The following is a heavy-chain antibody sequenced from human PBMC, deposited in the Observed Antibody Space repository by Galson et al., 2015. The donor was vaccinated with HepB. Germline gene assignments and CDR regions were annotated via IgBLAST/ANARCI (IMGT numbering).Heavy chain of an antibody. Sequence: SLRLSCAASGFTFSSYSMNWVRQAPGKGLEWVSYISSSSSTIYYADSVEGRFTISRDNAKNSLYLQMNSLRAEDTAVYYCARDHGYSSGWYGSWYFDYWGQGTLVTVSS. CDR3: ARDHGYSSGWYGSWYFDY. V-gene: IGHV3-48*04. CDR2: ISSSSSTI. D-gene: IGHD6-19*01. CDR1: GFTFSSYS. J-gene: IGHJ4*02.